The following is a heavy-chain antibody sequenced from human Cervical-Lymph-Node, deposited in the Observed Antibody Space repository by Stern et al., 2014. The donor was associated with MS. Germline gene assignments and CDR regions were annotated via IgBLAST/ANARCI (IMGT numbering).Heavy chain of an antibody. CDR3: ARDSRDYLNYYGLDV. Sequence: QVQLVQSGGGVVQPGRSLRLACATSGFTFSYYGMALVRQAPGKGPEWVAPLWYEENKTYYTDSVKGRFTISRDTSKNTLYLQMDNLRAEDTAVYYCARDSRDYLNYYGLDVWGQGTTVTVS. CDR2: LWYEENKT. V-gene: IGHV3-33*01. J-gene: IGHJ6*02. CDR1: GFTFSYYG. D-gene: IGHD4-17*01.